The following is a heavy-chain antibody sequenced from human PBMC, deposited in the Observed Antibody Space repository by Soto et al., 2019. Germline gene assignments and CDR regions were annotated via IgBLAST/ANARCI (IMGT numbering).Heavy chain of an antibody. J-gene: IGHJ4*02. V-gene: IGHV4-34*01. Sequence: SETLSLTCAVYSGSFSGYYWSWIRQPPGKGLEWIGEINHSGSTNYNPSLKSRVTISVDTSKNQYALKLSSVTAADTAVYYCALVSYDYIWGSYPQRALYFDYWGQGTLVTVSS. CDR2: INHSGST. D-gene: IGHD3-16*02. CDR3: ALVSYDYIWGSYPQRALYFDY. CDR1: SGSFSGYY.